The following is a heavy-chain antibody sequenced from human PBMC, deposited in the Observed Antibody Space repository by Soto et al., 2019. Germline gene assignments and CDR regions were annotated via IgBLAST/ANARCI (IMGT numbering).Heavy chain of an antibody. CDR2: IFSSGRS. D-gene: IGHD5-12*01. Sequence: PSETLSLTCSVSGGSINTFYWSWVRQPAGKGLEWIGRIFSSGRSSFNPSLESRVAMSVDTSKNHFSLNLSSVTASVMAVYYCAREGSYSAYNFAHGIQLWSFDFWGQGALVTVSS. J-gene: IGHJ4*02. CDR1: GGSINTFY. CDR3: AREGSYSAYNFAHGIQLWSFDF. V-gene: IGHV4-4*07.